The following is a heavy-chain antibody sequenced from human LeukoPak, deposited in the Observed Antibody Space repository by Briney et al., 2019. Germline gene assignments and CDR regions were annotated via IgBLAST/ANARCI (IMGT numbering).Heavy chain of an antibody. CDR1: GFTFSSYS. V-gene: IGHV3-21*01. D-gene: IGHD6-6*01. Sequence: GGSLRLSCAASGFTFSSYSMNWVRQAPGKGLEWVWCISSSRSYIYYADSVKGLFTISRDNAKNSLYLQMNSLRAEDTAVYYCARAQVSSSSTIAYWGQGTLVTVSS. CDR2: ISSSRSYI. CDR3: ARAQVSSSSTIAY. J-gene: IGHJ4*02.